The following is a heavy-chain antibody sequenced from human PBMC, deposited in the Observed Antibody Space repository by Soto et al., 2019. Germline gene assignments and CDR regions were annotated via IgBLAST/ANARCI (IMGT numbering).Heavy chain of an antibody. V-gene: IGHV3-30-3*01. CDR3: ARDGPDIVVVPADIGYYYYGMDV. CDR1: GFTFSSYA. J-gene: IGHJ6*02. D-gene: IGHD2-2*01. CDR2: ISYDGSNK. Sequence: PGGSLRLSCAASGFTFSSYAMHWVRQAPGKGLEWVAVISYDGSNKYYADSVKGRFTISRDNSKNTLYLQMNSLRAEDTAVYYCARDGPDIVVVPADIGYYYYGMDVWGQGTTVTVSS.